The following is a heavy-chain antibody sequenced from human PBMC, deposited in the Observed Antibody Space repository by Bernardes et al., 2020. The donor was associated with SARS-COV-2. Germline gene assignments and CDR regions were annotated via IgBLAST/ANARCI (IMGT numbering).Heavy chain of an antibody. D-gene: IGHD5-18*01. V-gene: IGHV3-53*01. CDR3: ARDDILGYSYGYLPGYGMDV. CDR2: IHSCGSP. CDR1: GFTVSSNY. Sequence: GSLRPSCAASGFTVSSNYMSWVRQAPGKGLEWVSVIHSCGSPYYAASVKGRFTIPRENSKNTLYLQMNSLRAEDTAVYYCARDDILGYSYGYLPGYGMDVWGQGTTVTVSS. J-gene: IGHJ6*02.